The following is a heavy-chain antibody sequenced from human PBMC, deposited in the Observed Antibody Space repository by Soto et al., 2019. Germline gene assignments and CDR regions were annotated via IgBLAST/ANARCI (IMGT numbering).Heavy chain of an antibody. V-gene: IGHV4-34*01. CDR1: GGSFSGYY. CDR3: ARVLDSSSDY. CDR2: INHSGST. J-gene: IGHJ4*02. Sequence: SETLSLTCAGYGGSFSGYYWSWVRQPPGKGLEWIGEINHSGSTNYNPSLKSRVTISVDTSKNQFSLKLSSVTAADTAVYYCARVLDSSSDYWGQGTLVTVSS. D-gene: IGHD6-13*01.